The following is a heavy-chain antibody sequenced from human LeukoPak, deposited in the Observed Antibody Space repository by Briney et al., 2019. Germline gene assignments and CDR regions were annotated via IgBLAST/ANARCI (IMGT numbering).Heavy chain of an antibody. CDR2: IYFTGST. J-gene: IGHJ4*02. V-gene: IGHV4-4*07. D-gene: IGHD4-17*01. CDR1: GGSISSYY. CDR3: ARVAYGDYYFDY. Sequence: SETLSLTCTVSGGSISSYYWSWIRQPVGKGLEWIGRIYFTGSTNYNPSVKSRVTMSIDTSKNQFSLKLSSVTAADTAVYYCARVAYGDYYFDYWGQGTLVTVSS.